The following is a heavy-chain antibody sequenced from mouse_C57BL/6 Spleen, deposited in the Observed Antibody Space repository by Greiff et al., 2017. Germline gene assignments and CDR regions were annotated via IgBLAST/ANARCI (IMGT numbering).Heavy chain of an antibody. D-gene: IGHD2-4*01. CDR1: GYTFTSYG. CDR2: IYPRSGNT. Sequence: QVQLQQSGAELARPGASVKLSCKASGYTFTSYGISWVKQRTGQGLEWIGEIYPRSGNTYYNEKFKGKDTLTADKSSSTAYMELRSLTSEDSAVYFCARFDDYDWYFDVWGTGTTVTVSS. J-gene: IGHJ1*03. V-gene: IGHV1-81*01. CDR3: ARFDDYDWYFDV.